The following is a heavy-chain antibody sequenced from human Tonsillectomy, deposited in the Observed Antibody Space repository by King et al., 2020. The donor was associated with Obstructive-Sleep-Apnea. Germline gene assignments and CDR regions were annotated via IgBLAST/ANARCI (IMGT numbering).Heavy chain of an antibody. D-gene: IGHD6-19*01. CDR3: ARVWQQWKSEFDY. J-gene: IGHJ4*02. CDR2: LHSDGST. V-gene: IGHV3-66*01. CDR1: GFTVSSNY. Sequence: VQLVESGGDLVQPGGSLRLSCAVSGFTVSSNYMSWVRQAPGKGLEWVSVLHSDGSTYYADSVKGRFTISRDHSKNTLYLQINSLRADDTGVYYCARVWQQWKSEFDYWGQGTLVTVSS.